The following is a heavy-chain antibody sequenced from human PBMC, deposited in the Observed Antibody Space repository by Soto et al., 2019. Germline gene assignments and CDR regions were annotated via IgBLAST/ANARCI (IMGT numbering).Heavy chain of an antibody. Sequence: EVQLLESGGGLVQPGGSLRLSCAASGFTFSTYSMAWVRQAPGKGPEWVSGLSGGGINTFYADSVKGRFTISVDNSKNTVDLQMNSLRVEDTAVYYCAKWSGYGDEWDQGTLVTVSS. J-gene: IGHJ4*02. D-gene: IGHD5-12*01. CDR1: GFTFSTYS. CDR3: AKWSGYGDE. CDR2: LSGGGINT. V-gene: IGHV3-23*01.